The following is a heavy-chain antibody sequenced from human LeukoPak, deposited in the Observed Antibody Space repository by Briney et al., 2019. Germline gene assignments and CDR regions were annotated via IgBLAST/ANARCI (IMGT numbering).Heavy chain of an antibody. CDR3: ARVWGGHYYYDSSGYENSSFDY. CDR2: INHSGST. Sequence: SETLSLTCAVYGGSFSGYYWSWIRQPPGKGLEWIGEINHSGSTNYNPSLKSRVTISVDTSKNQFSLKLSSVTAADTAVYYCARVWGGHYYYDSSGYENSSFDYWGQGTLVTVSS. J-gene: IGHJ4*02. V-gene: IGHV4-34*01. D-gene: IGHD3-22*01. CDR1: GGSFSGYY.